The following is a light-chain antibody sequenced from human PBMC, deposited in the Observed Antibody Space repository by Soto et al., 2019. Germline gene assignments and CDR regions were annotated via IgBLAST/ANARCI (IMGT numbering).Light chain of an antibody. V-gene: IGLV3-21*02. CDR3: QVWDSHTYV. Sequence: YELTQPPSVSVAPGQTATNTFGGNDVGSKSVHWYQQKPGQAPVLVVYDDSDRSAGIPDRISGSNSGNTATLTISRVEAGDEADDYCQVWDSHTYVFGTG. CDR1: DVGSKS. CDR2: DDS. J-gene: IGLJ1*01.